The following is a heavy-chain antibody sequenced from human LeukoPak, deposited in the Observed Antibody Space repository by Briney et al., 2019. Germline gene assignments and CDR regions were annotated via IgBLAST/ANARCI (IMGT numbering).Heavy chain of an antibody. CDR2: ISSSSSYI. CDR3: ARDGGYSYGYSTDHYFDY. J-gene: IGHJ4*02. Sequence: GGSLRLSCAASGFTFSSYSMNWVRQAPGKGLEWVSSISSSSSYIYYADSVKGRFTISRDNAKNSLYLQMNSLRAEDTAVYYCARDGGYSYGYSTDHYFDYWGQGTLVTVSS. CDR1: GFTFSSYS. D-gene: IGHD5-18*01. V-gene: IGHV3-21*01.